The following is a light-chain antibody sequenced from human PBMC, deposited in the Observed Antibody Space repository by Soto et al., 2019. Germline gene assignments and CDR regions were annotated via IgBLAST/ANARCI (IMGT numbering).Light chain of an antibody. CDR2: RAS. CDR1: QSISIW. J-gene: IGKJ1*01. CDR3: QQYDSHST. Sequence: DIQITQSPSTLSASVGDRVTITCRASQSISIWLAWYQQKPGKAPNLLIYRASTLKSGVPSRFSGSGSGTEFPLTISSLQPDDFATYYCQQYDSHSTFGQGTKVEIK. V-gene: IGKV1-5*03.